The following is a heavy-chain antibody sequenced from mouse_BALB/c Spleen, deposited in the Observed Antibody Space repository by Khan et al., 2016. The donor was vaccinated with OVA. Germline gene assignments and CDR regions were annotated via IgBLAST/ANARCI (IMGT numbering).Heavy chain of an antibody. V-gene: IGHV2-2*02. CDR2: IWSGGST. CDR1: GFSLTSYG. Sequence: QVQLKESGPGLVQPSQSLSITCTVSGFSLTSYGVHWVRQYPGKGLEWLGVIWSGGSTDYNEAFISRLSISKDNSKSQVFFKMNSLQANDTAIYDGARILIGTTNYAMDYWGQGTSVTVSS. CDR3: ARILIGTTNYAMDY. J-gene: IGHJ4*01. D-gene: IGHD2-14*01.